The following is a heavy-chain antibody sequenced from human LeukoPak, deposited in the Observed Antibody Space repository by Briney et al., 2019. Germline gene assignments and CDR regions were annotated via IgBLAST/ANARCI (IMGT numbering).Heavy chain of an antibody. CDR3: ARGTDDYKFDF. V-gene: IGHV4-59*01. CDR2: IYYSGGT. J-gene: IGHJ4*02. CDR1: GGSISSYY. Sequence: PPETLSLTCTVSGGSISSYYWNWLRQSPGKGLEWIGFIYYSGGTKYNPSLKSRVTISLDLSKSHFSLKLSSVFAADTAIYYCARGTDDYKFDFWGQGALVTVSS. D-gene: IGHD5-24*01.